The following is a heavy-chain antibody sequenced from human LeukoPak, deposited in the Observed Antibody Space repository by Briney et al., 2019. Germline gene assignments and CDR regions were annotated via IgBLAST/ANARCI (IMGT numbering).Heavy chain of an antibody. J-gene: IGHJ3*02. CDR1: GFTFSSYW. CDR3: AAEKEMVSEAFDI. D-gene: IGHD5-24*01. CDR2: IKQDGGET. V-gene: IGHV3-7*03. Sequence: GGSLRLSCAASGFTFSSYWMSWVRQAPGKGLEWVANIKQDGGETYYVDSVKGRFTISRDNAKNSLYLQMNSLRAEDTAVYYCAAEKEMVSEAFDIWGQGTMVTVPS.